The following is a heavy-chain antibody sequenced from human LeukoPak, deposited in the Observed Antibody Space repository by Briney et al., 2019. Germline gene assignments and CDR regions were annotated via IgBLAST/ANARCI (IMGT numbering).Heavy chain of an antibody. Sequence: GGSLRLSCEASGFTLSNYAMSWVRQAPGKGLEWVSTLSGSGGTIYYADSVKGRFTISRDNSKNTPYLQVNSLRAEDTAIYYCAREIDSSGYQANYFDYWGQGTLVTVSS. CDR1: GFTLSNYA. CDR3: AREIDSSGYQANYFDY. CDR2: LSGSGGTI. J-gene: IGHJ4*02. D-gene: IGHD3-22*01. V-gene: IGHV3-23*01.